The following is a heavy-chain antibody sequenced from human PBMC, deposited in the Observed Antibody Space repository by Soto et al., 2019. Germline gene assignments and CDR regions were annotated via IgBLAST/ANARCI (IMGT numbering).Heavy chain of an antibody. J-gene: IGHJ5*02. V-gene: IGHV4-30-2*03. CDR2: IYHSGST. CDR1: GGSISSGGYS. CDR3: ARHGDSSSWSGVSSDP. Sequence: SETLSLTCAVSGGSISSGGYSWSWIRQPPGKGLEWIGYIYHSGSTYYNPSLTSRVTISVDTSKSQFSLKLSSVTAADTAVYYCARHGDSSSWSGVSSDPWGQGPLVTVSS. D-gene: IGHD6-13*01.